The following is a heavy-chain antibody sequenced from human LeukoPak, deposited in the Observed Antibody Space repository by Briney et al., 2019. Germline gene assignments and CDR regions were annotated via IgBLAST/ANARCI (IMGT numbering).Heavy chain of an antibody. Sequence: GRSLRLSCAASGFTFSSFGMHWVRQAPGKGLEWVAVIWYDGSNKDYADSVKGRSTISRDNSKNTLYLQMNSLRAEDTAVYYCARGKVLYAAFDYWGQGTLVTVSS. CDR1: GFTFSSFG. V-gene: IGHV3-33*01. CDR2: IWYDGSNK. J-gene: IGHJ4*02. CDR3: ARGKVLYAAFDY. D-gene: IGHD2-2*02.